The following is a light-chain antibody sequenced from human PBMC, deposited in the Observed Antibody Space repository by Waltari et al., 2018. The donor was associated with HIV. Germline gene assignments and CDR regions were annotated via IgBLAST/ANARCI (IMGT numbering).Light chain of an antibody. CDR3: SSYTSSSTPYV. J-gene: IGLJ1*01. V-gene: IGLV2-14*03. CDR2: DVS. CDR1: SSDVGGYNY. Sequence: QSALTQPASVSGSPGQSITISCTGTSSDVGGYNYVSWYQQQPGKAPKLMIYDVSNRPSWVSNRFSGSKSGNTASLTISGLQAEDEADYYCSSYTSSSTPYVFGTGTKVTVL.